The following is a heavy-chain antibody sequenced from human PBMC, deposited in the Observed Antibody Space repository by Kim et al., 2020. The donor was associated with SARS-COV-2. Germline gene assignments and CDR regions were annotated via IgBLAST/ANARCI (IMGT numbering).Heavy chain of an antibody. CDR1: GFTFGDYA. Sequence: GGSLRLSCTASGFTFGDYAMSWVRQAPGKGLEWVGFIRSKAYGGTTEYAASVKGRFTISRDDSKSIAYLQMNSLKTEDIAVYYCTRVGVLRFLEKGGYYYYMDVWGKGTTVTVSS. J-gene: IGHJ6*03. V-gene: IGHV3-49*04. CDR3: TRVGVLRFLEKGGYYYYMDV. D-gene: IGHD3-3*01. CDR2: IRSKAYGGTT.